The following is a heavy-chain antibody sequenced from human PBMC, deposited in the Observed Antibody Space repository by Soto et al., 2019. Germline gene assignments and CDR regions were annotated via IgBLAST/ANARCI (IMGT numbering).Heavy chain of an antibody. CDR2: ISYDGSNK. J-gene: IGHJ4*02. Sequence: QVQLVESGGGVVQPGRSLRLSCAASGFTFSSYAMHWVRQAPGKGLEWAAVISYDGSNKYYADSVKGRFTISRDNSKNTLYLQMNSLRAEDTAVYYCARESTYCGGDCYCDYWGQGTLVTVSS. CDR1: GFTFSSYA. V-gene: IGHV3-30-3*01. D-gene: IGHD2-21*02. CDR3: ARESTYCGGDCYCDY.